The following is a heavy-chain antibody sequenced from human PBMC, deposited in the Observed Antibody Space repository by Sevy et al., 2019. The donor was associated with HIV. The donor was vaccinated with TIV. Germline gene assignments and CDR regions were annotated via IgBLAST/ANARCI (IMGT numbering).Heavy chain of an antibody. Sequence: SETLSLTCAVYGGSFSGYYWSWIRQPPGKGLEWIGEINHSGSTNYNPSLKSRVTISVDTSKNQFSLKLSSVTAADTAVYYCARGALSEHIPVGYCSSTSCYYFDYWGQGTLVTVSS. J-gene: IGHJ4*02. CDR3: ARGALSEHIPVGYCSSTSCYYFDY. D-gene: IGHD2-2*01. V-gene: IGHV4-34*01. CDR2: INHSGST. CDR1: GGSFSGYY.